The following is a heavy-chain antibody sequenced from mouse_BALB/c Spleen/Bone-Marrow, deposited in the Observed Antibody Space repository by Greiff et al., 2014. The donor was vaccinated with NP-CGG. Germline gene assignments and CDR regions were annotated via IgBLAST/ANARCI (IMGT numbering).Heavy chain of an antibody. CDR2: ILPGSGNT. J-gene: IGHJ2*01. CDR1: GYTFSSYW. D-gene: IGHD1-2*01. V-gene: IGHV1-9*01. CDR3: ARRLLYYFDY. Sequence: VQLQQSGAELMKPGASVKISCKASGYTFSSYWIEWVKQRPGHGLEWIGEILPGSGNTNYNENFKGKATFTADTSSNTAYMQLSSLTSEDSAFYYCARRLLYYFDYWGQGTTLTVSS.